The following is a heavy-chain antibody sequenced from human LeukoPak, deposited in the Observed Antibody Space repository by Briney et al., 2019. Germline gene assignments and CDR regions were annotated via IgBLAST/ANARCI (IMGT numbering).Heavy chain of an antibody. J-gene: IGHJ4*02. CDR3: ARDYSPGYTSEWYAGQCDS. CDR1: GFSFSDYP. CDR2: ISSTAKYM. D-gene: IGHD6-19*01. V-gene: IGHV3-21*01. Sequence: GGSLRLSCAASGFSFSDYPMNWARQAPGKGLEWVSSISSTAKYMFYGDEVKGRFTISRDNAKNSLYLQMNGLRAEDTAVYYCARDYSPGYTSEWYAGQCDSWGQGTLVIVSS.